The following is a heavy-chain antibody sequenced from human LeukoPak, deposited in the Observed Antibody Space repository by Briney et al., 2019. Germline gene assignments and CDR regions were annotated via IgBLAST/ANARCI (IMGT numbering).Heavy chain of an antibody. CDR3: AIDLGYYDILTGYSRFDY. V-gene: IGHV4-34*01. CDR2: INHSGST. Sequence: SETLSLICAVYGGCFSGYYWSWIRQPPGKGLEWIGEINHSGSTNYNPSLKSRVTISVDTSKNQFSLKLSSVTAADTAVYYCAIDLGYYDILTGYSRFDYWGQGTLVTVSS. CDR1: GGCFSGYY. J-gene: IGHJ4*02. D-gene: IGHD3-9*01.